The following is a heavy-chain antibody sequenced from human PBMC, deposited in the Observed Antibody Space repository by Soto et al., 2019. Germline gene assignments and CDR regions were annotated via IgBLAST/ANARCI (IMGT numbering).Heavy chain of an antibody. CDR1: GGSIRSSDYY. CDR2: VYYSESA. V-gene: IGHV4-30-4*01. D-gene: IGHD6-13*01. Sequence: QAQLQESGPGLVKPSQTLSLTCTVSGGSIRSSDYYWSWIRQPPGKGLEWIGYVYYSESAYYNPSLQSRGFISIDTSKNQFSLTLSSVTAADTAVYYCARVIITATGTSGFDSWGQGTLVTVSS. J-gene: IGHJ4*02. CDR3: ARVIITATGTSGFDS.